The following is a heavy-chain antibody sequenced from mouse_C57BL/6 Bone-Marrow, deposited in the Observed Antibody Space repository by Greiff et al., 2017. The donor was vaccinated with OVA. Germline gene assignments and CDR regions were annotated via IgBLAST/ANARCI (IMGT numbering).Heavy chain of an antibody. CDR2: IYPRSGNT. J-gene: IGHJ1*03. CDR3: ARSPYDGYHGYFDV. CDR1: GYTFTSYG. Sequence: QVQLQQSGAELARPGASVKLSCKASGYTFTSYGISWVKQRTGQGLEWIGEIYPRSGNTYYNAKFKGKATLTADKSSSTAYMELRSLTSEDSAVYFCARSPYDGYHGYFDVWGTGTTVTVSA. V-gene: IGHV1-81*01. D-gene: IGHD2-3*01.